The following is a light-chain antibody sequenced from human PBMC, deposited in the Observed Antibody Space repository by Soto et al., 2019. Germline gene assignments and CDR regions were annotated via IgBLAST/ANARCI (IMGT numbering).Light chain of an antibody. V-gene: IGKV3-20*01. Sequence: EIVLTQSPGTLSLSPGERATLSCRASQSVSSSYFAWYQQKPGQAPRLLIYAASSRATGIPDRFSGSGSGTDFTLTISRLEPEDFAVYYCQQYGSSLPITFGQGTRLEMK. CDR3: QQYGSSLPIT. J-gene: IGKJ5*01. CDR2: AAS. CDR1: QSVSSSY.